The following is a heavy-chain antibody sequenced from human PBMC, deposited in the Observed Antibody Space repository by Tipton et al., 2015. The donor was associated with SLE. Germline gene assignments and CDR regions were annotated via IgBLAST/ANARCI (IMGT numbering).Heavy chain of an antibody. CDR3: ARDPDYDFWSALDY. CDR1: GFTFSSYT. J-gene: IGHJ4*02. V-gene: IGHV3-30*04. Sequence: SLRLSCAASGFTFSSYTMHWVRQAPGKGLEWVAVISYDGSNKYYADSVKGRFTISRDNSKNTLYLQMNSLRAEDTAVYYCARDPDYDFWSALDYWGQGTLVTVSS. CDR2: ISYDGSNK. D-gene: IGHD3-3*01.